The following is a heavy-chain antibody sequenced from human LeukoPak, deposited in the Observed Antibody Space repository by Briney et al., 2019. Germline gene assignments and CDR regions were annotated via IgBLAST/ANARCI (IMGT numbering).Heavy chain of an antibody. V-gene: IGHV4-59*01. CDR2: IYYSGST. D-gene: IGHD6-13*01. Sequence: SETLSLTCTVSGGSISSYYWSWIRQPPGKGLEWIGYIYYSGSTNYNPSLKSRVTISVDTSKNQFSLKLCSVTAADTAVYYCARDLAAAGTGEFDYWGQGTLVTVSS. CDR3: ARDLAAAGTGEFDY. CDR1: GGSISSYY. J-gene: IGHJ4*02.